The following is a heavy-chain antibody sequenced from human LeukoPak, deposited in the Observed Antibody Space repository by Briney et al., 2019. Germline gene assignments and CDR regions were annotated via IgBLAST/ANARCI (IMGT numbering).Heavy chain of an antibody. CDR1: GFTFSSYE. CDR2: ISSSGSTI. D-gene: IGHD4-17*01. Sequence: GGSLRLSCAASGFTFSSYEMNWVRQAPGKGLEWVSYISSSGSTIYYADSVKGRFTISRDNAKNSLYLQMNSLRAEDTAVYYCASSRHDYGDYSVDYWGQGTLVTVSS. CDR3: ASSRHDYGDYSVDY. V-gene: IGHV3-48*03. J-gene: IGHJ4*02.